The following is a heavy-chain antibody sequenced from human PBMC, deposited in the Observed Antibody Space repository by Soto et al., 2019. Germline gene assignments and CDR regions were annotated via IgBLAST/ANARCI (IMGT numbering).Heavy chain of an antibody. CDR1: GGSISSGGYY. V-gene: IGHV4-31*03. Sequence: SETLSLTCTVSGGSISSGGYYWSWIRQHPGKGLEWIGYIYYSGSTYYNPSLKSRVTISVDTSKNQFSLKLSSVTAADTAVYYCARGTVTTPYRANLDFDYWGQGTLVTVSS. D-gene: IGHD4-4*01. CDR3: ARGTVTTPYRANLDFDY. CDR2: IYYSGST. J-gene: IGHJ4*02.